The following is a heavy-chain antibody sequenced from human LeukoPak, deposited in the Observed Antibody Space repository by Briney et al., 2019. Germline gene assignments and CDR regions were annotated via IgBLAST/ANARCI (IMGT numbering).Heavy chain of an antibody. D-gene: IGHD5-18*01. V-gene: IGHV3-7*01. J-gene: IGHJ4*02. Sequence: PGGSLRLSCAASGFTFSSYWMSWVRQAPGKGLEWVANIKQDGSEKYYVDSVKGRFTISRDNAKNSLYLQMNSLRAEDTAVYYCARVLLVQLEGKYFDYWGQGTLVTVSS. CDR2: IKQDGSEK. CDR3: ARVLLVQLEGKYFDY. CDR1: GFTFSSYW.